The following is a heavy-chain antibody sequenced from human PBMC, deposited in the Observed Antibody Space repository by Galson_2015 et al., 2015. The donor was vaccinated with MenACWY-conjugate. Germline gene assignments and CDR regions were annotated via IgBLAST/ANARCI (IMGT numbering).Heavy chain of an antibody. CDR1: GFTFSNYA. V-gene: IGHV3-23*01. D-gene: IGHD6-19*01. CDR2: LSGSGDKT. Sequence: SLRLSCAASGFTFSNYAMGWVRQASGKGLEWVSGLSGSGDKTFYEESVKGRFTISRDNSKNTLHLQMSSLRAEDTAVYYCAKAQSIGWYAGYNYFDPWGQGALVTVSS. J-gene: IGHJ5*02. CDR3: AKAQSIGWYAGYNYFDP.